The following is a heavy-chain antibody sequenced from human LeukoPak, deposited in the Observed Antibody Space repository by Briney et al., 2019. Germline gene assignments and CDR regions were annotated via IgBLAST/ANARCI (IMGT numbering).Heavy chain of an antibody. V-gene: IGHV3-30*01. J-gene: IGHJ4*02. CDR3: ARDYYDSSGYSLAFDY. CDR1: GFTFSSYA. CDR2: ISYDGSNK. D-gene: IGHD3-22*01. Sequence: GGSLRLSCAASGFTFSSYAMHWVRQAPGKGLEWVAVISYDGSNKYYADSVKGRFTISRDNSKNTLYLQMNSLRAEDTAVYYCARDYYDSSGYSLAFDYWGQGTLVTASS.